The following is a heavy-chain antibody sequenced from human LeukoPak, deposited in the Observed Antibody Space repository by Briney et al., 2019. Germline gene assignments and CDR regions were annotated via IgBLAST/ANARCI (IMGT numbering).Heavy chain of an antibody. CDR2: ISAYNGNT. CDR3: AREPETPGIAVAGTDY. V-gene: IGHV1-18*01. CDR1: GYTFTSYG. J-gene: IGHJ4*02. Sequence: ASVKVSCKASGYTFTSYGISWVRQAPGQGLEWMGWISAYNGNTNYAQKLQGRVTMTTDTSTSTAYMELRSLRSDDTAVYYCAREPETPGIAVAGTDYWGQGTLVTVSS. D-gene: IGHD6-19*01.